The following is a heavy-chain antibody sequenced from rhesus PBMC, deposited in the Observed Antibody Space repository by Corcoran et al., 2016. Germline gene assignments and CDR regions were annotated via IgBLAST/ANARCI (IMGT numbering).Heavy chain of an antibody. D-gene: IGHD6-13*01. CDR3: AKVKYGSWSSFDY. Sequence: EVQLVESGGGLAKPGGSLRLSCAASGFTFSSYWMNWVLQTHGKGLEWISAINSGGGNTYYADSVNGRFTISRDNSKNTLSLQMNSLRAEDTAVYYCAKVKYGSWSSFDYWGQGVLVTVSS. V-gene: IGHV3S42*01. J-gene: IGHJ4*01. CDR1: GFTFSSYW. CDR2: INSGGGNT.